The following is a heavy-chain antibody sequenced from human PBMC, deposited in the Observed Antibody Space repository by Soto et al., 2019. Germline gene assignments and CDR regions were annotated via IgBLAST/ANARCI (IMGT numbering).Heavy chain of an antibody. V-gene: IGHV3-30*19. CDR2: TSYDGSNK. J-gene: IGHJ1*01. D-gene: IGHD3-16*01. CDR1: GFTFRSYV. Sequence: QVQLVESGGGVVQPGTSLRLSCVGSGFTFRSYVIHWVRQAPGKGLEWVALTSYDGSNKDYGDSVKGRFTISRDNSRNTVDLQMDSLSRKDTALYYCARWGTTGGLDVWGQGTLVSVSS. CDR3: ARWGTTGGLDV.